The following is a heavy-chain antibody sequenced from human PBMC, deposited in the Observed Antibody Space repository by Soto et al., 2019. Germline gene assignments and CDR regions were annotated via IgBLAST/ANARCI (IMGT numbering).Heavy chain of an antibody. CDR1: GYTFTIYW. D-gene: IGHD4-17*01. CDR2: IYPSDSDT. J-gene: IGHJ4*02. Sequence: GESLKISCQVSGYTFTIYWIGWVRQMPGKGLEWMGIIYPSDSDTRYSPSFQGQVAISADQSINTAYLQWDSLKASDTAIYYCARPANTVADHFDLWGQGTPVTVSS. V-gene: IGHV5-51*01. CDR3: ARPANTVADHFDL.